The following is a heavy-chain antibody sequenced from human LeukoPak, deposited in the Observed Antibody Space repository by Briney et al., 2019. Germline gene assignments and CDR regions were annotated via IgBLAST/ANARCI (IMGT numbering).Heavy chain of an antibody. CDR1: GFTVSSNY. D-gene: IGHD3-10*01. J-gene: IGHJ4*02. V-gene: IGHV3-53*01. Sequence: GGSLRLSCAASGFTVSSNYMSWVRQAPGKGLEWVSVIYSGGSTYYADSVKGRFTISRDNSKNTLYLQMNSLRAEDTAVYYCARVGFGESYSYYFDYWGQGTLVTVSS. CDR2: IYSGGST. CDR3: ARVGFGESYSYYFDY.